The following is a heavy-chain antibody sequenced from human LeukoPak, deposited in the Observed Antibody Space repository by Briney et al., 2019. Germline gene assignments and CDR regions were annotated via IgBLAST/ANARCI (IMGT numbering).Heavy chain of an antibody. D-gene: IGHD3-3*01. V-gene: IGHV1-69*05. CDR3: ARPRGDYHFWSGPFDY. CDR1: GGTFTNYA. Sequence: SVKVSCKASGGTFTNYAISWVRQAPGQGLEWMGGIIPLFGTANHAQKFQGRVTITTDESTSTAYMELSSLRSEDTAIYYCARPRGDYHFWSGPFDYWGQGTLVTVSS. CDR2: IIPLFGTA. J-gene: IGHJ4*02.